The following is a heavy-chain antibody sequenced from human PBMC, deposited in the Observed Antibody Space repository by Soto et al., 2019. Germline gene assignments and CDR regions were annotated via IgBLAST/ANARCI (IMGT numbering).Heavy chain of an antibody. CDR1: GFTFSDYY. V-gene: IGHV3-11*05. CDR2: ISSSSSNT. D-gene: IGHD3-3*02. Sequence: QVQLVESGGGVVKPGGYLRLSCAASGFTFSDYYMSWIRQAQGKGLEWVSYISSSSSNTKYADSVKGRFTISRDNAKNSLYLQMNSLRAEGTTVYYCASAGPPSISWGQGTLVTVSS. J-gene: IGHJ5*02. CDR3: ASAGPPSIS.